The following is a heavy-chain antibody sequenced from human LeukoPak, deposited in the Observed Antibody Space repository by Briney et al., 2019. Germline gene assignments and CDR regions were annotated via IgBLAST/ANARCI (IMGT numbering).Heavy chain of an antibody. J-gene: IGHJ4*02. CDR2: INPNSGGT. Sequence: GASVKVSCKASGYTFTGYYMHWVRQAPRQGLEWMGWINPNSGGTNYAQKFQGRVTMTRDTSISTAYMELSRLRSDDTAVYYCARGYSFYDLTPHFDCWGRGTLVTVPS. CDR3: ARGYSFYDLTPHFDC. CDR1: GYTFTGYY. D-gene: IGHD5/OR15-5a*01. V-gene: IGHV1-2*02.